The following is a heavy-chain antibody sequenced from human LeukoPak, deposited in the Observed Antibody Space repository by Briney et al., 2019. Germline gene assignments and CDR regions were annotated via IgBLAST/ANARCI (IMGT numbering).Heavy chain of an antibody. V-gene: IGHV1-2*02. CDR2: INPNSGGT. J-gene: IGHJ6*03. CDR1: GYTFTGYY. Sequence: GASVKVSCKASGYTFTGYYMHWVRQAPGQGLEWMGWINPNSGGTNYAQKFQGRVTMTRDTSISTAYMELSRLRSEDTAVYYCAAWVDTAMEEDYYYYMDVWGKGTTVTVSS. CDR3: AAWVDTAMEEDYYYYMDV. D-gene: IGHD5-18*01.